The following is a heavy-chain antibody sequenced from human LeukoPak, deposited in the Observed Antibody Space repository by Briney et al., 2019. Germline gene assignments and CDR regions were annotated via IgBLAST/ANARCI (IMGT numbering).Heavy chain of an antibody. J-gene: IGHJ6*03. D-gene: IGHD6-19*01. V-gene: IGHV1-18*01. CDR1: GYTFTSYG. CDR2: ISAYNGNT. CDR3: ARERGAIAVAGTVRYYYYMDV. Sequence: ASVKVSCKASGYTFTSYGISWVRQAPGRGLEWMGWISAYNGNTNYAQKLQGRVTMTTDTSTSTAYMELRSLRSDDTAVYYCARERGAIAVAGTVRYYYYMDVWGKGTTVTVSS.